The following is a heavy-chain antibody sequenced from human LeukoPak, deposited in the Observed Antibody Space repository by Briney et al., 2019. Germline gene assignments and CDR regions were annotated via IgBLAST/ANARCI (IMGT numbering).Heavy chain of an antibody. D-gene: IGHD1-26*01. Sequence: PGGSLRLSCAASGITFSSYAMHWVRQAPGKGLEWVAVISYDGSNKYYADSVKGRFTISRDNSKNTPYLQMNSLRAEDTAVYYCARDRGRSGSYVFDYWGQGTLVTVSS. CDR3: ARDRGRSGSYVFDY. CDR1: GITFSSYA. J-gene: IGHJ4*02. V-gene: IGHV3-30-3*01. CDR2: ISYDGSNK.